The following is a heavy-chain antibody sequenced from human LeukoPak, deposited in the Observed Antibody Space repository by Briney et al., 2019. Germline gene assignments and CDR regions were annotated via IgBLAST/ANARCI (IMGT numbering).Heavy chain of an antibody. CDR2: TYYRSKWYK. J-gene: IGHJ5*02. V-gene: IGHV6-1*01. D-gene: IGHD2-21*02. CDR3: ARALVTPTPGGNWFDP. CDR1: GDSVSSNSAA. Sequence: SQTLSLTCALSGDSVSSNSAAWNWIRQSPSRGLEWLVRTYYRSKWYKDYAVSVKSRITINPDTSKNQFSLQLNSVTPEDTAVYYCARALVTPTPGGNWFDPWGQGTLVTVSS.